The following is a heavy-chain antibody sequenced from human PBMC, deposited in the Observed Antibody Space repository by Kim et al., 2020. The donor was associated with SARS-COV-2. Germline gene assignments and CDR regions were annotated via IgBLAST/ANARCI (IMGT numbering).Heavy chain of an antibody. D-gene: IGHD3-9*01. CDR3: ARETGYYDILTGYYSFYYFDY. J-gene: IGHJ4*02. CDR2: IKQDGSEK. Sequence: GGSLRLSCAASGFTFSSYWMSWVRQAPGKGLEWVANIKQDGSEKYYVDSVKGRFTISRDNAKNSLYLQMNSLRAEDTAVYYCARETGYYDILTGYYSFYYFDYWGQGTLVTVSS. CDR1: GFTFSSYW. V-gene: IGHV3-7*01.